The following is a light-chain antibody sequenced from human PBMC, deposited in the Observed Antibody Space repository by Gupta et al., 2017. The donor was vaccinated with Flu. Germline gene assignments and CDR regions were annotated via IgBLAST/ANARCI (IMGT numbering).Light chain of an antibody. CDR3: LTWDASLVVWV. V-gene: IGLV1-47*01. J-gene: IGLJ3*02. CDR1: SSNIGSQH. Sequence: QSVLPHPPSASGTHGQTVTISCSGGSSNIGSQHTFWYQQSPGTAPKLLIYKKDKRPSGVPDRFSGSKSGTSASLAIAGLRAEEEAHYYFLTWDASLVVWVFGGGTKLTVL. CDR2: KKD.